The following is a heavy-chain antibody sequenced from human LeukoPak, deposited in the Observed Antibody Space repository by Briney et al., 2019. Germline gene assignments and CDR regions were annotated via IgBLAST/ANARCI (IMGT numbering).Heavy chain of an antibody. V-gene: IGHV3-48*01. J-gene: IGHJ6*02. CDR2: ISSSSSPI. Sequence: QAGGSLRLSCAASGLTFSSYSMNWVRQAPGKGLEWVSYISSSSSPIYYADSVKGRFTISRDNAKNSLYLQMNSLRAEDTAVYHCATSGGWIYSMDVWGQGTTVTVSS. CDR1: GLTFSSYS. D-gene: IGHD6-19*01. CDR3: ATSGGWIYSMDV.